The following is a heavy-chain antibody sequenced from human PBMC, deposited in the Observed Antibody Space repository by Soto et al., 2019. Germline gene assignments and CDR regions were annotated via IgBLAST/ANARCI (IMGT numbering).Heavy chain of an antibody. J-gene: IGHJ4*02. D-gene: IGHD4-17*01. CDR1: GFTFSSYA. CDR2: ISGSGGST. CDR3: AKVPQVLDYGSGY. V-gene: IGHV3-23*01. Sequence: GGSLRLSCAASGFTFSSYAMSWVRQAPGKGLEWVSAISGSGGSTYYADSVKGRFTISGDNSKNTLYLQMNSLRAEDTAVYYCAKVPQVLDYGSGYWGQGTLVTVSS.